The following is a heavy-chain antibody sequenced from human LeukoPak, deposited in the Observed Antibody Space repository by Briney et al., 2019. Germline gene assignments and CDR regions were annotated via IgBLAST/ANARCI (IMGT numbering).Heavy chain of an antibody. J-gene: IGHJ4*02. CDR3: ARDRAMI. Sequence: SETLSLTCAVYGGSFSGYYWSWIRQPPGKGLEWIGEIYHSGSTNYNPSLKSRVTISVDKSKNQFSLKLSSVTAADTAVYYCARDRAMIWGQGSLVTVSS. CDR1: GGSFSGYY. D-gene: IGHD3-22*01. V-gene: IGHV4-34*01. CDR2: IYHSGST.